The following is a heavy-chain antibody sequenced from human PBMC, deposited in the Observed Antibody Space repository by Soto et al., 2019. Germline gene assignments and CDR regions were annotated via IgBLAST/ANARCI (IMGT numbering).Heavy chain of an antibody. CDR3: AKDGYTYGSADF. CDR1: GFTFSNYG. V-gene: IGHV3-30*18. CDR2: ISSDGSNK. D-gene: IGHD5-18*01. Sequence: QVQLVESGGGVVQPGRSLRLSCAASGFTFSNYGMNWVRQAPGKGLEWVALISSDGSNKYYADSVKGRFTISRDNSKNPLDLQMNSQSAEDTAVYYCAKDGYTYGSADFWGQGTLVTVSS. J-gene: IGHJ4*02.